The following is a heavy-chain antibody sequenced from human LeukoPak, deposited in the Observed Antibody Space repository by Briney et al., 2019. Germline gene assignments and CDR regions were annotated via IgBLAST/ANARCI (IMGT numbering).Heavy chain of an antibody. V-gene: IGHV4-34*01. CDR3: ARELARNHYYYYYYMDV. CDR2: INHSGST. D-gene: IGHD1-14*01. J-gene: IGHJ6*03. Sequence: SETLSLTCAVYGGSFSGYYWSWIRQPPGKGLEWIGEINHSGSTNYNPSLKSRVTISVDTSKNQFSLKLSSVTAADTAVYYCARELARNHYYYYYYMDVWGKGTTATVSS. CDR1: GGSFSGYY.